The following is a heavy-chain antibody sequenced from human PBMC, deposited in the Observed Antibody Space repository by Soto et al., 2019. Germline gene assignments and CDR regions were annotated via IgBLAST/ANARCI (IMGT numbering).Heavy chain of an antibody. CDR2: ISGSGATT. V-gene: IGHV3-23*01. D-gene: IGHD3-10*01. CDR3: AKGRGGAYYYYGLDV. CDR1: GFTFNTYA. Sequence: EVQLLESGGGLVQPGESLTLSCAASGFTFNTYAMTWARRAPGKGLEWVSAISGSGATTYVADSVKGRFTISRDNSKDTLYLQMNRLRAEDTDIYYCAKGRGGAYYYYGLDVWGQGTTVTVSS. J-gene: IGHJ6*02.